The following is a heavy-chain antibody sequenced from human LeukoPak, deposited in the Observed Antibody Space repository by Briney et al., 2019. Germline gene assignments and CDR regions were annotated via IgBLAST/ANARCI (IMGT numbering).Heavy chain of an antibody. CDR2: IYPGDSDT. D-gene: IGHD3-16*01. CDR3: ARHLTITFGGGREAFDI. Sequence: GESLQISCKGSGYSFTSYWIGCVRWMPGQRLEWMAIIYPGDSDTRYSPSFQGQATISADKSISTAYLQWSSLKASDTAMYYCARHLTITFGGGREAFDIWGQGTMVTVSS. V-gene: IGHV5-51*01. CDR1: GYSFTSYW. J-gene: IGHJ3*02.